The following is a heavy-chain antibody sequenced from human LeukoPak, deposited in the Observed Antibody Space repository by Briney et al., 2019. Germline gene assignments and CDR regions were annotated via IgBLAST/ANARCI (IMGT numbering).Heavy chain of an antibody. CDR2: IYYSGST. V-gene: IGHV4-59*01. CDR1: GGSISSYY. CDR3: ARVGSGVADY. Sequence: LETLSLTCTVSGGSISSYYWSWIRQPPGKGLEWIGYIYYSGSTNHNPSLKSRVTISVDTSKNQFSLKLSSVTAADTAVYYCARVGSGVADYWGQGTLVTVSS. J-gene: IGHJ4*02. D-gene: IGHD6-19*01.